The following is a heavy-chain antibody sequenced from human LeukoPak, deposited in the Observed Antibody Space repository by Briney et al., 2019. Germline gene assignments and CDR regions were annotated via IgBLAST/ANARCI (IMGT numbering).Heavy chain of an antibody. J-gene: IGHJ4*02. Sequence: ASVKASCKASGYTFTGYYMHWVRQAPGQGLEWMGWINPNSGGTNYAQKFQGRVTMTRDTSISTAYMELSRLRSDDTAVYYCARNMLLWFGELLSPSDYWGQGTLVTVSS. CDR2: INPNSGGT. D-gene: IGHD3-10*01. V-gene: IGHV1-2*02. CDR3: ARNMLLWFGELLSPSDY. CDR1: GYTFTGYY.